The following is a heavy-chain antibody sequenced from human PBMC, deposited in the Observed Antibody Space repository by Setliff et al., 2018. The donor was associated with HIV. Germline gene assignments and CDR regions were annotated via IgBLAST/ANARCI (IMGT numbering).Heavy chain of an antibody. V-gene: IGHV3-48*01. Sequence: PGGSLRLSCIASGFSLSTYSMNWVRQAPGKGLEWISYISSDSRTTYYADSVKGRFTISRDDAKTSLYLQMNSLRAEDTAVYHCVRDLVYYYDNSGSFYVAEYFQHWGQGTLVTVTS. J-gene: IGHJ1*01. CDR2: ISSDSRTT. CDR3: VRDLVYYYDNSGSFYVAEYFQH. D-gene: IGHD3-22*01. CDR1: GFSLSTYS.